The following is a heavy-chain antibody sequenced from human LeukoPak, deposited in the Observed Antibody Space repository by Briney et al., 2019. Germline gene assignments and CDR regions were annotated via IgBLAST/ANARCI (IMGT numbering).Heavy chain of an antibody. D-gene: IGHD3-10*01. CDR2: INAGNGNT. CDR1: GYTFTSYA. Sequence: ASVKVSCKASGYTFTSYAMHWVRQAPGQRLEWMGWINAGNGNTKYSQKFQGRVTITRDTSASTAYMELSSLRSEDTAVYYCARVPHYYGSGSYPPPFDYWGQGTLVTVSS. J-gene: IGHJ4*02. CDR3: ARVPHYYGSGSYPPPFDY. V-gene: IGHV1-3*01.